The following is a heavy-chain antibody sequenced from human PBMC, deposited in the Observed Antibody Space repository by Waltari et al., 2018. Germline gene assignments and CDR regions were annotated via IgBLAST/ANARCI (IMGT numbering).Heavy chain of an antibody. Sequence: QVQLVQSGAAVKKPGSSVKVSCKASGGSFSPYAITWLRQAPVQGLEWMGGIIPMFETANYAQKFQERVTITTDGSMTTAYMELSSLTSEDTAVYYCARGGLYGQQLLESAFEIWGQGTKVTVAS. J-gene: IGHJ3*02. V-gene: IGHV1-69*05. CDR2: IIPMFETA. D-gene: IGHD6-13*01. CDR1: GGSFSPYA. CDR3: ARGGLYGQQLLESAFEI.